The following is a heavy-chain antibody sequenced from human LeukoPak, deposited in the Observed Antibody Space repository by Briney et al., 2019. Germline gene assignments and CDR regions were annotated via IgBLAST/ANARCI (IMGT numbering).Heavy chain of an antibody. D-gene: IGHD1-26*01. CDR2: IGTAGYT. V-gene: IGHV3-13*01. J-gene: IGHJ3*02. CDR1: GFTFSSYD. CDR3: ARDGAPGVGARMNAFDI. Sequence: GGSLRLSCAASGFTFSSYDMHWVRQITGKGLEWVSVIGTAGYTHYPDSVKGRFTISRENVKNSVYLQMNSLSAGDTAVYYCARDGAPGVGARMNAFDIWGQGTMVTVSS.